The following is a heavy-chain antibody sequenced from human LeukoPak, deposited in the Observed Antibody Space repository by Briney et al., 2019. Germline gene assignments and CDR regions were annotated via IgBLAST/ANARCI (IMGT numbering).Heavy chain of an antibody. CDR1: GLTLSGSA. V-gene: IGHV3-73*01. D-gene: IGHD3-10*01. CDR3: TGNYYGSGSYTDFDY. Sequence: GGSQTLSCAASGLTLSGSALHWVRQASGKGLEWVGRIISTANGYATAYAASVKGRFTTSRDDSKNKAYLQMNSLKTEDTAVYYCTGNYYGSGSYTDFDYWGQGTLVTVSS. CDR2: IISTANGYAT. J-gene: IGHJ4*02.